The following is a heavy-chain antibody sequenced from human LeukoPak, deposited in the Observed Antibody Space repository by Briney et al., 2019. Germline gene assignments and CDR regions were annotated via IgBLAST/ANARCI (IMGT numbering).Heavy chain of an antibody. J-gene: IGHJ4*02. V-gene: IGHV1-46*01. D-gene: IGHD3-22*01. Sequence: ASVKVSCKASGYTFTSYYMHWVRQAPGQGLEWMGIINPSGGSTSYARKFQGRVTMTRDTSTSTVYMELSSLRSEDTAVYYCVRMFTSYYYDSSGYWIGPLDYWGQGTLVTVSS. CDR2: INPSGGST. CDR1: GYTFTSYY. CDR3: VRMFTSYYYDSSGYWIGPLDY.